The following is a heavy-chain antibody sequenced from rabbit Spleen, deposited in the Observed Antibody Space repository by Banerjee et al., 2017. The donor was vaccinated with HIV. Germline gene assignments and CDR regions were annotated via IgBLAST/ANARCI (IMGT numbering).Heavy chain of an antibody. Sequence: EQLEESGGGLVQPEGSLTLTCTASGFSFSSSDYMCWVRQAPGKGLEWISCIAGSSSDFTYSASWAKGRFTISKTSSTTVTLQMTSLTVADTATYFCARDTGSSFSSYGMDLWGQGTLVTVS. CDR3: ARDTGSSFSSYGMDL. CDR1: GFSFSSSDY. CDR2: IAGSSSDFT. J-gene: IGHJ6*01. D-gene: IGHD8-1*01. V-gene: IGHV1S45*01.